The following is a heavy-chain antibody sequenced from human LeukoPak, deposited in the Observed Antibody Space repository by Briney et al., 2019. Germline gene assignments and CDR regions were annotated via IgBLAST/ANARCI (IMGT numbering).Heavy chain of an antibody. J-gene: IGHJ6*02. V-gene: IGHV3-48*03. D-gene: IGHD2-21*01. CDR1: GFTFSSYE. CDR2: ISNFGSTI. CDR3: ARDPIEYYGMDV. Sequence: GGSLRLSCAASGFTFSSYEMNWVRQAPGKGLGWVSYISNFGSTIYYADSVNGRFTISRDNSKNTLYLQMNSLRAEDTAVYYCARDPIEYYGMDVWGQGTTVTVSS.